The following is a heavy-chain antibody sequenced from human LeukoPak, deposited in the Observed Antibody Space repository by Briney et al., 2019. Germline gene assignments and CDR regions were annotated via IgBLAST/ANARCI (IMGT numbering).Heavy chain of an antibody. D-gene: IGHD3-16*01. CDR3: AARKFNYGFRTPFDY. V-gene: IGHV4-34*01. CDR2: IDHNGST. J-gene: IGHJ4*02. CDR1: GGSFSGYY. Sequence: SETLSLTCAVYGGSFSGYYWSWIRQPPGKGLEWVGEIDHNGSTKYNASLKSRIIMSVDKSKNQFSLKLKSLSAADTAIYYCAARKFNYGFRTPFDYWGQGTLVTVSS.